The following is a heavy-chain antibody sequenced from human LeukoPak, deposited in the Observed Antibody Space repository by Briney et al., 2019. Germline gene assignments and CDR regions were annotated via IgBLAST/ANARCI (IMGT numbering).Heavy chain of an antibody. J-gene: IGHJ4*02. CDR3: ARDAVGTVDY. V-gene: IGHV3-21*01. CDR1: GFTFSSYS. Sequence: GGSLRLSCAASGFTFSSYSMNGVRQAPGKGLEWVSSISSSSSYIYYADSVKGRFTISRDNAKNSLYLQMNSLRAEDTAVYYCARDAVGTVDYWGQGTLVTVSS. D-gene: IGHD4-17*01. CDR2: ISSSSSYI.